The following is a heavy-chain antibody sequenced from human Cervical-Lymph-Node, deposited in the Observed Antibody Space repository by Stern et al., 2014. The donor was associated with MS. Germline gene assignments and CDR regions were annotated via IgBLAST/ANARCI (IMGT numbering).Heavy chain of an antibody. Sequence: VQLVESGGGVVQPGKSLRLSCAASGLTLSNNGMHWVRQAPGKGPEWVALIGYDGINKYYPDSVKGRFTISRDTSNNSLFLQMNSLRAEDTAVYYCAGGGGWTSAHWGQGTLVTVSS. CDR3: AGGGGWTSAH. J-gene: IGHJ1*01. CDR1: GLTLSNNG. V-gene: IGHV3-33*01. D-gene: IGHD3-16*01. CDR2: IGYDGINK.